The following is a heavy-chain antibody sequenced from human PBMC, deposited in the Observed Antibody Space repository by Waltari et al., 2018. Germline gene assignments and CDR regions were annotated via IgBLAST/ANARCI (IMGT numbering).Heavy chain of an antibody. CDR1: GYTCTNHD. J-gene: IGHJ4*02. CDR2: MNPNSGQT. CDR3: ARVTGY. D-gene: IGHD2-8*02. Sequence: QVQLVQSGAEVKKPGASVQVSCKASGYTCTNHDIHWVRQATGQGPEGMGWMNPNSGQTNYAQKFQGRVTMTRDTSISTAYMELSRLRSDDTAVYYCARVTGYWGQGTLVTVSS. V-gene: IGHV1-8*01.